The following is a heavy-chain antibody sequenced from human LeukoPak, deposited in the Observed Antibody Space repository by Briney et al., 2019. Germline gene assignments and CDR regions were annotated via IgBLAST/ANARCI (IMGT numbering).Heavy chain of an antibody. CDR2: IYHSGST. V-gene: IGHV4-38-2*02. CDR1: GYSISSDYY. D-gene: IGHD2-2*01. CDR3: ARDGDAVSAAIAGAFDL. J-gene: IGHJ3*01. Sequence: PSETLSLTCTVSGYSISSDYYWGWIRQPPGKGLEWIGSIYHSGSTYYNPSLKSRVTISVDTSKNQFSLKLSSVTAADTAMFYCARDGDAVSAAIAGAFDLWGRGTMVTVSS.